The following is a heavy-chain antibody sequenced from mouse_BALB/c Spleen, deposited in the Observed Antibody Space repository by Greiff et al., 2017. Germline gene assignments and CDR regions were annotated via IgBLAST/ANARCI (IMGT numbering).Heavy chain of an antibody. CDR1: GYTFTSYW. Sequence: QVQLQQPGAELVKPGASVKLSCKASGYTFTSYWMHWVKQRPGQGLEWIGEINPSNGRTNYNEKFKSKATLTVDKSSSTAYMQLSSLTSEDSAVYYYARRGQAMDYWGQGTSVTVSS. V-gene: IGHV1S81*02. D-gene: IGHD3-3*01. CDR3: ARRGQAMDY. J-gene: IGHJ4*01. CDR2: INPSNGRT.